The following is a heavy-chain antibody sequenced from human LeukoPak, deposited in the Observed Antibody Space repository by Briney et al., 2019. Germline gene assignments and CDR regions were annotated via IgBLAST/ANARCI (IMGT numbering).Heavy chain of an antibody. Sequence: SETLSLTCTVSGGSISSSSYYWGWIRQPPGKGLEWIGSIYYIGSTYYNPSLKSRVTISVDTSKNQFSLKLSSVTAADTAVYYCARDVAGRYCSSTSCYSSWDYWGQGTLVTVSS. J-gene: IGHJ4*02. D-gene: IGHD2-2*01. V-gene: IGHV4-39*07. CDR3: ARDVAGRYCSSTSCYSSWDY. CDR1: GGSISSSSYY. CDR2: IYYIGST.